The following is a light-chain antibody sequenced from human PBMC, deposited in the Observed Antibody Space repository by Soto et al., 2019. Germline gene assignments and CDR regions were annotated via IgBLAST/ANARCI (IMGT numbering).Light chain of an antibody. Sequence: EVVLTQSPGTLSLSPGERATLSCRASQSVSSNYVAWYQQIPGQTPRLLIYGASSRATGIPDRFSGSGSGTDFTLTISRLEPEDFAVYYCQQYGSSPLTFGGGTKVDIK. CDR3: QQYGSSPLT. CDR1: QSVSSNY. V-gene: IGKV3-20*01. CDR2: GAS. J-gene: IGKJ4*01.